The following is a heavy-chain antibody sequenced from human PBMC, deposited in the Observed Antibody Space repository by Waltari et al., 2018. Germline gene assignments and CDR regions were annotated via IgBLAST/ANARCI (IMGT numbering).Heavy chain of an antibody. CDR2: ISSKSTYI. CDR1: GFSFSDYN. CDR3: ARDTIFYGSGSYDP. V-gene: IGHV3-21*01. D-gene: IGHD3-10*01. Sequence: QLVESGGGLVKPGSSLRLSCAASGFSFSDYNMHWLRRAPGNGLEWVSSISSKSTYIYDADSVRGRFSISRDNAENSLFLQMNNLRGEDTAVYYCARDTIFYGSGSYDPWGQGTRVTVSS. J-gene: IGHJ5*02.